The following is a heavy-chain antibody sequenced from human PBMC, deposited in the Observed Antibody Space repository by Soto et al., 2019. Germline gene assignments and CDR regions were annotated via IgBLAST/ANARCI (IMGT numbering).Heavy chain of an antibody. J-gene: IGHJ4*02. D-gene: IGHD1-26*01. CDR2: IYPYDSDT. CDR1: GYSFTSYW. V-gene: IGHV5-51*01. CDR3: ARSADYYPRFDY. Sequence: GESLKISCKGSGYSFTSYWIAWVRQMPGKGLEWMGIIYPYDSDTRYSPSFQGQVTISADKSIRTAHLQWSALKASDTAIYFCARSADYYPRFDYWGQGTLVTVSS.